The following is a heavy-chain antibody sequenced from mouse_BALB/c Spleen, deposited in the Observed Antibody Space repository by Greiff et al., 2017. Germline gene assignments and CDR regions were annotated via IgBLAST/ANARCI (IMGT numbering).Heavy chain of an antibody. D-gene: IGHD1-1*02. CDR2: IYPGGGYT. V-gene: IGHV1-63*02. CDR1: GYTFTNYW. J-gene: IGHJ4*01. CDR3: AREGGKGAMDY. Sequence: QVQLQQSGAELVRPGTSVKISCKASGYTFTNYWLGWVKQRPGHGLEWIGDIYPGGGYTNYNEKFKGKATLTADTSSSTAYMQLSSLTSEDSAVYFCAREGGKGAMDYWGQGTSVTVSS.